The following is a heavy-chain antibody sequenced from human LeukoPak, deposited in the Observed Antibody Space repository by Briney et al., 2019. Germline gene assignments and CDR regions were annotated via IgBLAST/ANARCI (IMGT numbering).Heavy chain of an antibody. V-gene: IGHV4-39*07. J-gene: IGHJ4*02. CDR2: IYYSGST. CDR3: ARGNGYSGYDLGSQAFDY. CDR1: GGSISSSSYY. D-gene: IGHD5-12*01. Sequence: SETLSLTCTVSGGSISSSSYYWGWIRQPPGKGLEWIGSIYYSGSTYYNPSLKSRVTISVDTSKNQFSLKLSSVTAADTAVYYCARGNGYSGYDLGSQAFDYWGQGTLVTVSS.